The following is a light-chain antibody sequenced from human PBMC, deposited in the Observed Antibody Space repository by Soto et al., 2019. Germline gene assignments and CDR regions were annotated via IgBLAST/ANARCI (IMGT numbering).Light chain of an antibody. CDR1: SSDVGGYNY. CDR3: SSYTSSSRYV. V-gene: IGLV2-14*01. Sequence: QSALTQPASVSGSPGQSITISCTGTSSDVGGYNYVSWYQQHPGKAPKLMIYDVSNRPSGVSNRFSGSKSGNTASLTISGLQAEDDADYYCSSYTSSSRYVFGFGTKLTVL. J-gene: IGLJ1*01. CDR2: DVS.